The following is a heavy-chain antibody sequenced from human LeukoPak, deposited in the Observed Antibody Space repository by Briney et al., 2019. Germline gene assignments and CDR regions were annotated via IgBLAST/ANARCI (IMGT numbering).Heavy chain of an antibody. CDR3: ARSLTYYYGSGTWGNWFDP. V-gene: IGHV4-39*01. CDR1: GGSISSSSYY. D-gene: IGHD3-10*01. CDR2: IYYSGST. Sequence: SETLSLTCTVSGGSISSSSYYWGWIRQPPGKGLGWIGSIYYSGSTYYNPSLESRVAISVDTSKNQFSLKLSSVTAADTAVYYCARSLTYYYGSGTWGNWFDPWGQGTLVTVSS. J-gene: IGHJ5*02.